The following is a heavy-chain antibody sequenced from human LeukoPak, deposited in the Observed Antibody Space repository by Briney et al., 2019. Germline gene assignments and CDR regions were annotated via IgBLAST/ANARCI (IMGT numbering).Heavy chain of an antibody. CDR2: IYSAGGT. V-gene: IGHV3-53*01. CDR1: GFTVSNTY. Sequence: PGGSLRLSCAASGFTVSNTYMSWVRQAPGKGLEWVSVIYSAGGTFYSDSVKGRFTISRDYSKNTLYLQMNSLRADDTAMYYCARDSNGPASWGQGTLVTVSS. J-gene: IGHJ4*02. CDR3: ARDSNGPAS. D-gene: IGHD6-19*01.